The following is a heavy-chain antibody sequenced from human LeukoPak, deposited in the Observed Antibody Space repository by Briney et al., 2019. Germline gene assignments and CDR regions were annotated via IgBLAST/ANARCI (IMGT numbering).Heavy chain of an antibody. J-gene: IGHJ5*02. CDR1: GFTFSSYS. CDR3: ARDGEYYYGSGSYYNWFDP. Sequence: GGSLRLSCAASGFTFSSYSMNWVRQAPGKGLEWVSYISSSSTIYYADSVKGRFTISRDNAKNSLYLQMNSLRAEDTAVYYCARDGEYYYGSGSYYNWFDPWGQGTLVTVSS. CDR2: ISSSSTI. V-gene: IGHV3-48*01. D-gene: IGHD3-10*01.